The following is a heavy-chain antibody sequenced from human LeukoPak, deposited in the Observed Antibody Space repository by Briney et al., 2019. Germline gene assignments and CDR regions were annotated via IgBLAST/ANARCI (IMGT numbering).Heavy chain of an antibody. D-gene: IGHD6-13*01. CDR3: ARSTAADPGAFQY. V-gene: IGHV4-59*01. Sequence: SETLSLTCTVSGDXRKSYYCSWIRQPPGKGLEWIAYIHDSGSTNYDPSLTSRVTISLDTSNNQFSLRVTSVTAADTAVYYCARSTAADPGAFQYWGQGTLVTVSS. CDR2: IHDSGST. J-gene: IGHJ1*01. CDR1: GDXRKSYY.